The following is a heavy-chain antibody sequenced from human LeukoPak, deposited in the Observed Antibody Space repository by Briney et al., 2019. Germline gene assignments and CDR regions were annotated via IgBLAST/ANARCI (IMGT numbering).Heavy chain of an antibody. CDR1: GFTFSDYE. Sequence: GGSLRLSCAASGFTFSDYEMNWVRQAPGKGLEWVSYISSSASIIYYSDSVKGRFTISRDNAKNSLYLQMNSLRAEDTAVYYCARAPEYSSSPRADDYYYYYYMDVWGKGTTVTVSS. CDR3: ARAPEYSSSPRADDYYYYYYMDV. V-gene: IGHV3-48*03. CDR2: ISSSASII. J-gene: IGHJ6*03. D-gene: IGHD6-6*01.